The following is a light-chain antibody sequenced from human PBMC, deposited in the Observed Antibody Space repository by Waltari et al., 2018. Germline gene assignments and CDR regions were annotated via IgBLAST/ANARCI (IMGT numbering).Light chain of an antibody. Sequence: QSALTQPPSASGSPGQSVTISCTGTSSDVGSHDFVPWSQQFPGKAPKLIIWEVSRRPSGVPDRFSGSKSGNTASLTVSGLQAEDEADYYCSSYGGINNSPYVFGTGTKVTV. J-gene: IGLJ1*01. CDR3: SSYGGINNSPYV. CDR2: EVS. V-gene: IGLV2-8*01. CDR1: SSDVGSHDF.